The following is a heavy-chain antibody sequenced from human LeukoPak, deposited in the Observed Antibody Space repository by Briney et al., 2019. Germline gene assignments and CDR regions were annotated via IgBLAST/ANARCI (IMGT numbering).Heavy chain of an antibody. J-gene: IGHJ4*02. CDR3: ARPVDYYDILTGFDF. D-gene: IGHD3-9*01. V-gene: IGHV3-33*01. CDR1: GFTFSTYG. Sequence: GGSLRLSCAAPGFTFSTYGMHWVRQAPGEGLEWVALIRYDGSNKYYEDSVKGRSTISRDNSKNTLYLQMNSLRAEDTAVYYCARPVDYYDILTGFDFWGQGTLVTVSS. CDR2: IRYDGSNK.